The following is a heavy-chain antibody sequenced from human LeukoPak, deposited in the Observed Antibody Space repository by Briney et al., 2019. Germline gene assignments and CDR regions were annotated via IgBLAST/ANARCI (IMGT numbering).Heavy chain of an antibody. CDR1: GGSFSGYY. D-gene: IGHD1-26*01. Sequence: SETLSLTCAVYGGSFSGYYWSWIRQPPGKGLEWIGEINHSGSTNYNPSLKSRVTISVDTSKNQFSLKLSSVTAADTAVYYCARGYIVGAKRDYYYYGMDFWGQGTTVTVSS. V-gene: IGHV4-34*01. J-gene: IGHJ6*02. CDR2: INHSGST. CDR3: ARGYIVGAKRDYYYYGMDF.